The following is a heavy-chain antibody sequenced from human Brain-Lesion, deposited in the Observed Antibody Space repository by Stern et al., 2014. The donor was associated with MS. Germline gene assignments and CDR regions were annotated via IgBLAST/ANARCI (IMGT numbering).Heavy chain of an antibody. V-gene: IGHV5-51*03. CDR3: ARSPATPSGYDRFDY. J-gene: IGHJ4*02. D-gene: IGHD5-12*01. Sequence: EVQLLESGAEVKKPGESLKISCEASGYLFDDYWIGWVRQMSGRGLELVAIIFPRDSNTRYRPSVQGQVTISAHKSMSTAYLQWSSLKASDTAMYYGARSPATPSGYDRFDYWGQGALVTVSS. CDR2: IFPRDSNT. CDR1: GYLFDDYW.